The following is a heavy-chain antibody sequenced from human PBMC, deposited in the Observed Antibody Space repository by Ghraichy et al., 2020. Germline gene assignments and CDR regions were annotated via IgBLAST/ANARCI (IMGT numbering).Heavy chain of an antibody. CDR2: ITGSGTTV. Sequence: GGSLRLSCTASGFTFSSYSMNWVRQAPGKGLEWVSYITGSGTTVYYADSVKGRFTISRDNAKSSVYLQMNSLRDEDTAVYYCARDAGYYFDSSGSYPSNWFAPWGQGTLVTVSS. CDR1: GFTFSSYS. V-gene: IGHV3-48*02. J-gene: IGHJ5*02. D-gene: IGHD3-22*01. CDR3: ARDAGYYFDSSGSYPSNWFAP.